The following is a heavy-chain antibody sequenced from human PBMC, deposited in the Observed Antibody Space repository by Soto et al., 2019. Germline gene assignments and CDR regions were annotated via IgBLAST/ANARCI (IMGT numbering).Heavy chain of an antibody. Sequence: GASVKVSCKASGYTFTGYYMHWVRQAPGQGLEWMGWINPNSGGTNYAQKFQGWVTMTRDTSISTAYMELSRLRSDDTAVYYCARDLSSSSGMDYYYYYGMDVWGQGTTVTVSS. V-gene: IGHV1-2*04. CDR2: INPNSGGT. J-gene: IGHJ6*02. CDR3: ARDLSSSSGMDYYYYYGMDV. CDR1: GYTFTGYY. D-gene: IGHD6-6*01.